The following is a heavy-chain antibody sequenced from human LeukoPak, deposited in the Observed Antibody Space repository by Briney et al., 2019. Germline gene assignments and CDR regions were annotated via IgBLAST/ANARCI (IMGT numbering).Heavy chain of an antibody. Sequence: SETLSLTCTVSGGSISSSSYYWGWIRQPPGKGLEWIGSVYYSGSTYYNPSLKSRVTISVDTSKNQFSLKLSSVTAADTAVYYCARYPRGAAAGNFDYWGQGTLVTVSS. CDR2: VYYSGST. CDR3: ARYPRGAAAGNFDY. CDR1: GGSISSSSYY. D-gene: IGHD6-13*01. J-gene: IGHJ4*02. V-gene: IGHV4-39*01.